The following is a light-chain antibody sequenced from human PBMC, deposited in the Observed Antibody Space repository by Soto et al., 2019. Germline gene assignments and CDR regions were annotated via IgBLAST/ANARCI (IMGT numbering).Light chain of an antibody. V-gene: IGKV3-20*01. CDR2: GAS. J-gene: IGKJ3*01. CDR3: KQYGSSLEFT. Sequence: EIVLTQSPGTLSLSPGERATLSCRASQSVSSSYLAWYQQKPGQAPRLLIYGASSRATGIPDRFSGSGSGKYFTLIISRLEPEDFPVYYCKQYGSSLEFTFGPGTKVDI. CDR1: QSVSSSY.